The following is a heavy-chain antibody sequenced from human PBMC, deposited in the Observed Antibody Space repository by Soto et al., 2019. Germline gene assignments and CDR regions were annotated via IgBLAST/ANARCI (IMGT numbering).Heavy chain of an antibody. J-gene: IGHJ5*02. Sequence: QVTVKESGPVLVKPTEPLTLTCTVSGFSLSNAGLAVSWIRQPPGKALEWLAHIFSNYEKSYSTSLNSRLTISKDTTKSQVVLTMTNMDPVDTATYYCASTYSTSWYWFDPWGQGTLVTVSS. D-gene: IGHD6-13*01. CDR1: GFSLSNAGLA. CDR2: IFSNYEK. CDR3: ASTYSTSWYWFDP. V-gene: IGHV2-26*04.